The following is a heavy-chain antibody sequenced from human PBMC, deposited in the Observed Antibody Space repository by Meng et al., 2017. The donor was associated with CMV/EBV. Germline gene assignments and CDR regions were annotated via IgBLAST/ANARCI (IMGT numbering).Heavy chain of an antibody. V-gene: IGHV3-21*01. CDR1: GFTVMSYR. J-gene: IGHJ3*02. Sequence: GASGFTVMSYRMNWVRQAPGKGLEWVSSISSRSSYIYYADSVKGRFTISRDNAKNSLYLQMNSLRAEDTAVYYCAREPLTHDAFDIWGQGTMVTVSS. CDR3: AREPLTHDAFDI. CDR2: ISSRSSYI.